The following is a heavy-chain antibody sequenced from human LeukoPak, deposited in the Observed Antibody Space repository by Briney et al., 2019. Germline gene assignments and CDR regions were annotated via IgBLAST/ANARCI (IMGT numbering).Heavy chain of an antibody. CDR2: ISSGGGTI. CDR1: GFTFSSYE. Sequence: GRSLRLSCAASGFTFSSYEMNWVRQGPGKGLEWFSYISSGGGTIYYADSVKGRFTISRDNAENSLYLQMNSLRAEDTAVYYCVRDLDYWGQGTLVTVSS. J-gene: IGHJ4*02. CDR3: VRDLDY. V-gene: IGHV3-48*03.